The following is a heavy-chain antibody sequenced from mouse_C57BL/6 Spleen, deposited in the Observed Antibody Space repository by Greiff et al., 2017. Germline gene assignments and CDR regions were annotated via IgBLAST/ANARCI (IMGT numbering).Heavy chain of an antibody. CDR2: IWSGGST. V-gene: IGHV2-2*01. CDR1: GFSLTSYG. CDR3: ARNWVYDGYYGYFDV. D-gene: IGHD2-3*01. Sequence: VQLQQSGPGLVQPSQSLSITCTVSGFSLTSYGVHWVRQSPGKGLEWLGVIWSGGSTDYNAAFISRLSISKDNSKSQVFFKMNSLQADDTAIYYCARNWVYDGYYGYFDVWGTGTTVTVSS. J-gene: IGHJ1*03.